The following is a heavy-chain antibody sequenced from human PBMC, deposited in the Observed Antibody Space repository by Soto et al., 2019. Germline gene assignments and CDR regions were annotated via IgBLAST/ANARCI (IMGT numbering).Heavy chain of an antibody. J-gene: IGHJ4*02. V-gene: IGHV3-23*01. CDR3: AKNLAVAGSRGYFNY. CDR1: GFTFSSYA. CDR2: VSTSGGNT. Sequence: GGSLRLSCAASGFTFSSYAMSWVRQAPGKGLEWVSTVSTSGGNTYHADSVKGRFTISRDNSKNTLYLQMNSLRAEDTALYYCAKNLAVAGSRGYFNYWGQGTLVTVSS. D-gene: IGHD6-19*01.